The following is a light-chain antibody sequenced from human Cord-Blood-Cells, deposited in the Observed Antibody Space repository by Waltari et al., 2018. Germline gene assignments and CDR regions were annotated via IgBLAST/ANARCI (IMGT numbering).Light chain of an antibody. J-gene: IGKJ5*01. CDR3: QQYGSSIT. Sequence: EIVLTQSPGTLSLSPGKRATLSCRASQSVSSSYLAWYQPKPGQAPRLLIYGASSRATGIPDRFSGSGSGTDFTLTISRLEPEDFAVYYCQQYGSSITFGQGTRLEIK. V-gene: IGKV3-20*01. CDR1: QSVSSSY. CDR2: GAS.